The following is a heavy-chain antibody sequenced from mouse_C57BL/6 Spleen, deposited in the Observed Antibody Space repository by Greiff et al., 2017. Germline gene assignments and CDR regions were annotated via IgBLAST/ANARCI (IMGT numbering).Heavy chain of an antibody. CDR3: ARRGYDAFFDD. Sequence: EVQVVESGGGLVQPGGSLKLSCAASGFTFSDYYMYWVRQTPEKRLEWVAYISNGGGSTYYPDTVKGRFTISRDNAKNTLYLQMSRLKSEDTAMYYCARRGYDAFFDDWGQGTTLTVSS. J-gene: IGHJ2*01. CDR1: GFTFSDYY. D-gene: IGHD2-3*01. CDR2: ISNGGGST. V-gene: IGHV5-12*01.